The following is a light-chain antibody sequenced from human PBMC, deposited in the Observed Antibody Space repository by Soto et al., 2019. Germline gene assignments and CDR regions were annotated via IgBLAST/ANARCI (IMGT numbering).Light chain of an antibody. Sequence: DIQMTQSPSTLSASVGDRVSITCRASQSISTWLAWYQQIPGRALKLLIYDASTLESAVPSRFSGSGSATEFILTISSLQPDDFATYYCQPYSCYAPLTFGQGTRVEIK. CDR3: QPYSCYAPLT. CDR2: DAS. CDR1: QSISTW. V-gene: IGKV1-5*01. J-gene: IGKJ1*01.